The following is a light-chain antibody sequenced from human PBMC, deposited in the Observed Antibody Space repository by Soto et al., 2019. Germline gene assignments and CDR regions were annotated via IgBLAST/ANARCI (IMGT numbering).Light chain of an antibody. CDR2: GAS. J-gene: IGKJ4*01. CDR3: QQYGSSPTT. Sequence: EIVLTQSPGTLSLSPGERATLSCRASQSVSSSDLAWYQQKPGQAPRLLIYGASSRATGIPDRFSGSGSGTDFTLTISRLEPEDFAVYYCQQYGSSPTTFCGGTKVEIK. V-gene: IGKV3-20*01. CDR1: QSVSSSD.